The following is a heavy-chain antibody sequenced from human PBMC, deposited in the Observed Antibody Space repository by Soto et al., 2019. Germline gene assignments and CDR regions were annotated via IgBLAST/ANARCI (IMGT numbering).Heavy chain of an antibody. CDR2: MNPNSGNT. CDR1: GYTFTSYD. CDR3: ARGGLESPYYYGSGKYYYYYMDV. V-gene: IGHV1-8*01. Sequence: GASVKVSCKASGYTFTSYDINWVRQATGQGLERMGWMNPNSGNTGYAQKFQGRVTMTRNTSISTAYMELSSLRSEDTAVYYCARGGLESPYYYGSGKYYYYYMDVWGKGTTVTVSS. J-gene: IGHJ6*03. D-gene: IGHD3-10*01.